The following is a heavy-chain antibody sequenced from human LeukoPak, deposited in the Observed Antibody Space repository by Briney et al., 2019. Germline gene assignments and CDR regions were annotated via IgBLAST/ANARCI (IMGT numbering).Heavy chain of an antibody. CDR2: IVVGSGNT. D-gene: IGHD5-12*01. CDR3: AADRVDIVAKWRSDYYYMDV. V-gene: IGHV1-58*02. Sequence: SVKVSCKASGFTFTSSAMQWVRQARGQRLEWIGWIVVGSGNTNYAQKFQERVTITRDMSTSTAYMELSSLRSEDTAVYYCAADRVDIVAKWRSDYYYMDVWGKGTTVTISS. CDR1: GFTFTSSA. J-gene: IGHJ6*03.